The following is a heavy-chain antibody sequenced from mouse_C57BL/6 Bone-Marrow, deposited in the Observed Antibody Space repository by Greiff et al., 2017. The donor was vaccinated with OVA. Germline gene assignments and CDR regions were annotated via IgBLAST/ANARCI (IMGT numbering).Heavy chain of an antibody. V-gene: IGHV1-81*01. CDR2: IYPRSGNT. J-gene: IGHJ2*01. Sequence: QVQLQQSGAELARPGASVKLSCKASGYTFTSYGISWVKQRTGQGLEWIGEIYPRSGNTYYNEKFKGKATLTADKSSSTAYMELRSLTSEDSAVYFCARYYDYDGGYYFDYWGQGTTLTVSS. CDR1: GYTFTSYG. CDR3: ARYYDYDGGYYFDY. D-gene: IGHD2-4*01.